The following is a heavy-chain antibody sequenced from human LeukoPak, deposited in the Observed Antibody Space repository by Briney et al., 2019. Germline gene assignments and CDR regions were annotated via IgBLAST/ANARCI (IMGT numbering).Heavy chain of an antibody. CDR1: GFTFRSHS. CDR2: ISSSGDYI. V-gene: IGHV3-21*01. Sequence: GGSLRLSCAASGFTFRSHSMNWVRQAPGKGLEWVSSISSSGDYIYYADSMKGRFTISRDNAKNSLYLQINSLRADDTAVYYCARDTALSDFDYWDRGTLVTVSS. J-gene: IGHJ4*02. CDR3: ARDTALSDFDY.